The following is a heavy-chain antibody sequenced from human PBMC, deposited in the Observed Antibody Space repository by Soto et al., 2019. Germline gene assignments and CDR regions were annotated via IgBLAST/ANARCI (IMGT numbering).Heavy chain of an antibody. D-gene: IGHD3-22*01. CDR2: ISSSSSTI. CDR3: ARDTYYYDSSGYYLGIDY. CDR1: GFTFSSYS. Sequence: GGSLRLSCAASGFTFSSYSMNWVRQAPGKGLEWVSYISSSSSTIYYADSVKGRFTISRDNAKNSLYLQMNSLRDEDTAVYYCARDTYYYDSSGYYLGIDYWGQGTLVTVSS. J-gene: IGHJ4*02. V-gene: IGHV3-48*02.